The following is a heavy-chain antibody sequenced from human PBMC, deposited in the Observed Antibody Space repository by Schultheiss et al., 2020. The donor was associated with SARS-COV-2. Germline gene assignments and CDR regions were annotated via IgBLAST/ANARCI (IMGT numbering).Heavy chain of an antibody. CDR1: GGFISDYY. V-gene: IGHV4-34*01. J-gene: IGHJ6*02. CDR3: ARDLVGYCSSTSCYSYGMDV. D-gene: IGHD2-2*01. Sequence: SETLSLTCTVSGGFISDYYWGWIRQPPGKGLEWIGEINHSGSTYYNPSLKSRVTISVDTSKNQFSLKLSSVTAADTAVYYCARDLVGYCSSTSCYSYGMDVWGQGTTVTVSS. CDR2: INHSGST.